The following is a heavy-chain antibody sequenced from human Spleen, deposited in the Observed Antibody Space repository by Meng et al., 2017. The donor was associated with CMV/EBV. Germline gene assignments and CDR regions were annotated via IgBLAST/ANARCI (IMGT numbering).Heavy chain of an antibody. J-gene: IGHJ6*02. Sequence: GGSLRLSCAASGFTFSSYSMNWVRQAPGKGLEWVSSISSSSSYIYYADSVKGRFTIFRDKSKNTLLLQMNSLRPEDTAMYFCARVKAALVIPPTIGPHGMDVWGQGTTVTVSS. CDR3: ARVKAALVIPPTIGPHGMDV. V-gene: IGHV3-21*06. CDR2: ISSSSSYI. D-gene: IGHD2-2*01. CDR1: GFTFSSYS.